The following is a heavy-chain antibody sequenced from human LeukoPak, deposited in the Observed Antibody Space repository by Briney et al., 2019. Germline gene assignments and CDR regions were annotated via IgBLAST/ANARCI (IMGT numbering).Heavy chain of an antibody. J-gene: IGHJ6*02. Sequence: SSVKVSCKASGGTFSSSAITWVRQAPGQGLEWMGWINPNTGVTNYAQKFQGRVTLTRDTSIITAYMELTRLRSDDTAVYYCARDRTTVTTGYYGMDVWGQGTTVTVSS. D-gene: IGHD4-17*01. CDR1: GGTFSSSA. V-gene: IGHV1-2*02. CDR2: INPNTGVT. CDR3: ARDRTTVTTGYYGMDV.